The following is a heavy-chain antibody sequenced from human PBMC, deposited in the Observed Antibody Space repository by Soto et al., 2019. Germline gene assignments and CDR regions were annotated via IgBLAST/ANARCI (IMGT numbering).Heavy chain of an antibody. CDR1: GGTFSSYA. CDR2: IIPIFVTA. J-gene: IGHJ4*02. V-gene: IGHV1-69*01. CDR3: ARDGCSGGSGSLDY. Sequence: QVQLVQSGAEVQNPGSSVKVSCKASGGTFSSYAISWVRQAPGQGLEWMGGIIPIFVTANYAQKFQGRVTITADESTSTAYMELSSLRSEDTAVYYCARDGCSGGSGSLDYGGQGTLVTVSS. D-gene: IGHD2-15*01.